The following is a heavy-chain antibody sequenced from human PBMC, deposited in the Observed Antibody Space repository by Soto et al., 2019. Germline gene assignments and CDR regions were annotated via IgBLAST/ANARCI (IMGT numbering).Heavy chain of an antibody. J-gene: IGHJ4*02. CDR2: ISQSGST. V-gene: IGHV4-30-2*01. CDR1: GGSVSSTTYS. Sequence: QLQLQESGSGLVKPSETLSLACAVSGGSVSSTTYSWTWTRQPPGKGLEWIGYISQSGSTYYNPSLKSRVTISVDRSRNQFSLKLTSVTAADTAVYYCARGLSTGLGSGYSIDNWGPGTLVTVSS. CDR3: ARGLSTGLGSGYSIDN. D-gene: IGHD3-22*01.